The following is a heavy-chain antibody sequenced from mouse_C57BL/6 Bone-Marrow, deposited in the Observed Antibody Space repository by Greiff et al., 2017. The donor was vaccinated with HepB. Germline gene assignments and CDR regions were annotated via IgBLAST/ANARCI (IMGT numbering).Heavy chain of an antibody. CDR2: ISSGSSTI. J-gene: IGHJ2*01. CDR1: GFTFSDYG. CDR3: ASGGLYYFDY. Sequence: EVKLMESGGGLVKPGGSLKLSCAASGFTFSDYGMHWVRQAPEKGLEWVAYISSGSSTIYYADTVKGRFTISRDNAKNTLFLQMTSLRSEDTAMYYCASGGLYYFDYWGQGTTLTVSS. V-gene: IGHV5-17*01.